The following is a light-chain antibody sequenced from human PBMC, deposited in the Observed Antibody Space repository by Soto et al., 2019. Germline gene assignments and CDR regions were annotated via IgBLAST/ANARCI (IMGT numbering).Light chain of an antibody. V-gene: IGKV1-39*01. J-gene: IGKJ3*01. CDR3: QHTYSMPFT. Sequence: DIQMTQSPSSLSASVGDRVTITCRASQSISSYLNWYQQKPGKAPKFLIYAASSLQSGVPSRFSGSGSGTDFTLTISTLQPEDFATYFCQHTYSMPFTFGPGTKVDVK. CDR2: AAS. CDR1: QSISSY.